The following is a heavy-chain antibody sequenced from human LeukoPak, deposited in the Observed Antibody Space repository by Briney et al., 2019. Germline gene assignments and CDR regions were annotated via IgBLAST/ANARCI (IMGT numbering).Heavy chain of an antibody. Sequence: GGSLRLSCAASGFTFRSYGMHWVRQAPGKGLERVAVISYDGSNKYYADSVKGRITISRDNSKNTLYLQMNSLRAEDTAVYYCAKDSDAVVVVPAAQLDYWGQGTLVTVSS. J-gene: IGHJ4*02. CDR2: ISYDGSNK. V-gene: IGHV3-30*18. D-gene: IGHD2-2*01. CDR3: AKDSDAVVVVPAAQLDY. CDR1: GFTFRSYG.